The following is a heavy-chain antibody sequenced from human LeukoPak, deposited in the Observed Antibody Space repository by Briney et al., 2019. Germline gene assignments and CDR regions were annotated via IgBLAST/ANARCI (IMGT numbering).Heavy chain of an antibody. CDR1: GYTFTSYG. D-gene: IGHD6-19*01. V-gene: IGHV1-18*01. Sequence: ASVKVTCKVSGYTFTSYGISWGRKAPGQGREWMGWLSADNGNTNYAHKLQGRVTMTTDTSTRTAYMELRSLRSDDTAVYYCARAGYSSGWYDSYYYYYMDVWGKGTTVTVSS. CDR3: ARAGYSSGWYDSYYYYYMDV. J-gene: IGHJ6*03. CDR2: LSADNGNT.